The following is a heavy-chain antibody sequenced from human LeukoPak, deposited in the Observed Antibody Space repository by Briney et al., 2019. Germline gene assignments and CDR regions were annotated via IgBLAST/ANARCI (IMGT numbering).Heavy chain of an antibody. CDR2: ISSNGGST. CDR3: ARGYCSSTSCSGDYYYYYMDV. CDR1: GFTFSSYA. J-gene: IGHJ6*03. D-gene: IGHD2-2*01. Sequence: PGGSLRLSCAASGFTFSSYAMHWVRQAPGKGLEYVSAISSNGGSTYYANSVKGRLTISRDNSKNTLYLQMGSLRAEDMAVYYCARGYCSSTSCSGDYYYYYMDVWGKGTTVTVSS. V-gene: IGHV3-64*01.